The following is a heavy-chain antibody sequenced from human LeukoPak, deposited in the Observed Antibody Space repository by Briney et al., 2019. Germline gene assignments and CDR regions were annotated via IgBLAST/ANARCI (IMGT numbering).Heavy chain of an antibody. CDR2: INHSGNN. J-gene: IGHJ4*02. CDR1: GGSFSGYY. CDR3: ARGMFYYDSSGSYY. V-gene: IGHV4-34*01. D-gene: IGHD3-22*01. Sequence: SETLSLTCAVYGGSFSGYYWSWIRQPPGKGLEWIGEINHSGNNNYNPALKSRVTITVDTSKNQFSLKLSSVTAADTAVYYCARGMFYYDSSGSYYWGQGTLVTVSS.